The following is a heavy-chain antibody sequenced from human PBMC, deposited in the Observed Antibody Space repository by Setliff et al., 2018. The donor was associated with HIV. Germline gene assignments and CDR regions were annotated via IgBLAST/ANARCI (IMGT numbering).Heavy chain of an antibody. CDR1: RSYISGSYY. CDR2: IYPSGSIHPSGAT. D-gene: IGHD4-17*01. CDR3: ARGGPTVAYGVDV. V-gene: IGHV4-38-2*01. Sequence: PETLSLTCAVSRSYISGSYYWAWIRQPPGKGLEWIGNIYPSGSIHPSGATNYNPPLKGRVTISLDTSNNQFSLKVNSVTAADTAIYYCARGGPTVAYGVDVWGQGTTVTVSS. J-gene: IGHJ6*02.